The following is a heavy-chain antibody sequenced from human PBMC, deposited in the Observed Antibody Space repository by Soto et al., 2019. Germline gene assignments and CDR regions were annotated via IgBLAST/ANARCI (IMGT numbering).Heavy chain of an antibody. J-gene: IGHJ5*02. D-gene: IGHD3-22*01. CDR3: AGWTSYYYDSSGYPEAP. CDR1: GFTFSSYS. CDR2: ISSSSSYI. V-gene: IGHV3-21*01. Sequence: GSLRLSCAASGFTFSSYSMNWVRQAPGKGLEWVSSISSSSSYIYYADSVKGRFTISRDNAKNSLYLQMNSLRAEDTAVYYCAGWTSYYYDSSGYPEAPSGQGTLVTVSS.